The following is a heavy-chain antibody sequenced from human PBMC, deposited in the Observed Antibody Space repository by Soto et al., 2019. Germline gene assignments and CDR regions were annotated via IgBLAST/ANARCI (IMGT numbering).Heavy chain of an antibody. CDR2: IYSGGST. J-gene: IGHJ6*02. Sequence: GSLRLSCAASGFTVSSNYMSWVRQAPGKGLEWVSVIYSGGSTYYADSVKGRFTISRDNSKNTLYLQMNSLRAEDTAVYYCAKGTGYYGSGSQYYYYYYGMDVWGQGTTVTLSS. CDR3: AKGTGYYGSGSQYYYYYYGMDV. CDR1: GFTVSSNY. D-gene: IGHD3-10*01. V-gene: IGHV3-53*01.